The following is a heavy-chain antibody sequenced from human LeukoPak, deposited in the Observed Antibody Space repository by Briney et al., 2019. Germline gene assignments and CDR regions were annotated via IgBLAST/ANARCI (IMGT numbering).Heavy chain of an antibody. CDR3: ASTALTIVVVPAATMGMGDGMDV. J-gene: IGHJ6*02. CDR1: GGSISSSNYY. V-gene: IGHV4-39*07. D-gene: IGHD2-2*01. CDR2: LFYSGST. Sequence: SETLSLTCTVSGGSISSSNYYWGWVRQPSGKGLEWIGNLFYSGSTHYNPSLKSRVTISVDTSKNQFSLKLSSVTAADTAVYYCASTALTIVVVPAATMGMGDGMDVWGQGTTVTVSS.